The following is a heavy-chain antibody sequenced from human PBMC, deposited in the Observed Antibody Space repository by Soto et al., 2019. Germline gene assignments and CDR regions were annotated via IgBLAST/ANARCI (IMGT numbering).Heavy chain of an antibody. Sequence: EASVKVSCKASGGTFSSYAISWVRQAPGQGLEWMGGIIPIFGTANYAQKFQGRVTITADESTSTAYMELSSLRSEDTAVYYCARTYYYDSSGYYEAFDIWGQGTMVTVSS. D-gene: IGHD3-22*01. CDR1: GGTFSSYA. J-gene: IGHJ3*02. V-gene: IGHV1-69*13. CDR2: IIPIFGTA. CDR3: ARTYYYDSSGYYEAFDI.